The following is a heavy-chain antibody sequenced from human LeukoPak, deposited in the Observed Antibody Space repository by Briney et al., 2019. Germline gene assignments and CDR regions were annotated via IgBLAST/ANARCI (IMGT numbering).Heavy chain of an antibody. J-gene: IGHJ6*02. CDR3: ATHYSTVRGGAPSDV. Sequence: SETLSLTCTVSGGSISSSSYYWGWIRQPPGKGLEWIGSIYYSGSTYYNPSLKSRVTISVDTSKNQFSLKLSSVTAADTAVYYCATHYSTVRGGAPSDVWGQGTTVTVSS. V-gene: IGHV4-39*07. CDR1: GGSISSSSYY. CDR2: IYYSGST. D-gene: IGHD3-10*01.